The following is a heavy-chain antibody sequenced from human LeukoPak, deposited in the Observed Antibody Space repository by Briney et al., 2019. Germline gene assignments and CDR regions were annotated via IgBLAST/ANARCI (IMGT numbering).Heavy chain of an antibody. V-gene: IGHV3-7*03. CDR1: GFTFSNFW. J-gene: IGHJ4*02. Sequence: GGSLRLSCAASGFTFSNFWMTWVRQAPGKGLEWMANIHPDGSLKRYVASVKGRFTISRDNARSSLYLQMNSLRAEDTAVYYCAKEAPDWGQGTLVTVSS. CDR3: AKEAPD. CDR2: IHPDGSLK.